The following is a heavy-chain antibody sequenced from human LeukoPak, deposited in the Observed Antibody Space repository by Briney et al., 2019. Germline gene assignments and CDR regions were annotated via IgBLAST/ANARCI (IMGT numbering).Heavy chain of an antibody. CDR1: GYTFTGYY. V-gene: IGHV1-2*02. CDR3: ARDYYGSGSYLYNWFDP. D-gene: IGHD3-10*01. Sequence: ASVKVSCKASGYTFTGYYMNWVRQAPGQGLEWMGWIDPNSGGTNYAQKFQGRVTMTRDTSISTAYMELSRLRSDDTAVYYCARDYYGSGSYLYNWFDPWGQGTLVTVSS. J-gene: IGHJ5*02. CDR2: IDPNSGGT.